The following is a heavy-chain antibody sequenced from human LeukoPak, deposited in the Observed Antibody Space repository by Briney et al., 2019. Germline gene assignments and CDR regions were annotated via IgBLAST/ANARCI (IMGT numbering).Heavy chain of an antibody. D-gene: IGHD3-9*01. V-gene: IGHV3-66*01. Sequence: QTGGSLRLSCAASGFTFSSYWMSWVRQAPGKGLEWVPVIYSGGSTYYADSVKGRFTISRDNSKNTLYLQMNSLRAEDTAVYYCARGGDILTGHDAFDIWGQGTMVTVSS. CDR3: ARGGDILTGHDAFDI. CDR1: GFTFSSYW. J-gene: IGHJ3*02. CDR2: IYSGGST.